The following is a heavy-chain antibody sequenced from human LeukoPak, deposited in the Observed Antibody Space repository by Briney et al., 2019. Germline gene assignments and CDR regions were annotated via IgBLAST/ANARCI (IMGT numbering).Heavy chain of an antibody. V-gene: IGHV5-10-1*04. CDR2: IDPSNSYT. Sequence: PGESLRISCKGSGYSFTSYWISWVRQMPGKGLEWMGRIDPSNSYTNYSPSFQGQVTISADESISTAYLQWSSLKASDTAMYFCARRDCTSINCDDYYGYWGQGTLVTVSS. D-gene: IGHD2-2*01. CDR1: GYSFTSYW. CDR3: ARRDCTSINCDDYYGY. J-gene: IGHJ4*02.